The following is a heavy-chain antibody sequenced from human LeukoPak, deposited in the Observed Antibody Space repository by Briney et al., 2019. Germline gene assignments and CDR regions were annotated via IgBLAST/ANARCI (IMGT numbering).Heavy chain of an antibody. Sequence: ASVKVSCKASGYTFTSYDINRVRQATGQGLEWMGWMNPNSGNTGYAQKFQGWVTMTRDTSISTAYMELSRLRSDDTAVYYCARAALRIVGATVHFDYWGQGTLVTVSS. CDR3: ARAALRIVGATVHFDY. V-gene: IGHV1-8*01. CDR1: GYTFTSYD. CDR2: MNPNSGNT. D-gene: IGHD1-26*01. J-gene: IGHJ4*02.